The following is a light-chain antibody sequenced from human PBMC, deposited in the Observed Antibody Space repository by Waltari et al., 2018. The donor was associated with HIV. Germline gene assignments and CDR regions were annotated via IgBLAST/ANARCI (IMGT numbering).Light chain of an antibody. CDR1: SSDVGGYNY. CDR3: SSYTSSGEVV. V-gene: IGLV2-14*01. J-gene: IGLJ2*01. CDR2: EVS. Sequence: QSALTQPASVSGSPGQSITISCTGTSSDVGGYNYVSWYQQHPGKAPKLMIYEVSNRPSGGSNRFSGSKSGNTASLTISGLQAEDEADYYCSSYTSSGEVVFGGGTKLTVL.